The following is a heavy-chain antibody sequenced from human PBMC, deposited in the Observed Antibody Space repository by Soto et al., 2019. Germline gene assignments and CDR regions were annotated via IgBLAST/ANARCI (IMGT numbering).Heavy chain of an antibody. D-gene: IGHD3-10*01. CDR3: VRYGSGRCCYYGLDV. CDR1: GYTFTSYG. Sequence: QVQLVQSGAEVRKPGASVKVSCKASGYTFTSYGISWVRQAPGQGLEWMGWISTDNGYTNYAQKLQGRVTMTTDTSTSTDLRGLGSETSAETDGDYCVRYGSGRCCYYGLDVWGQGTTVTVSS. V-gene: IGHV1-18*01. J-gene: IGHJ6*02. CDR2: ISTDNGYT.